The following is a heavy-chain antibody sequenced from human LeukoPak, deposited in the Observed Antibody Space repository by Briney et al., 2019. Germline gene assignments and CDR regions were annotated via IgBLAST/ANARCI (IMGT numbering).Heavy chain of an antibody. CDR3: ARCIAAAGTVDYYYMDV. CDR2: IYYSGST. Sequence: SETLSLTCTVSGGSISSYYWSWIRQPPGKGLEWIGYIYYSGSTNYNPSLKSRVTISVDTSKNQFSLKLSSVTAADTAVYYCARCIAAAGTVDYYYMDVWGKGTTVTVS. V-gene: IGHV4-59*01. D-gene: IGHD6-13*01. J-gene: IGHJ6*03. CDR1: GGSISSYY.